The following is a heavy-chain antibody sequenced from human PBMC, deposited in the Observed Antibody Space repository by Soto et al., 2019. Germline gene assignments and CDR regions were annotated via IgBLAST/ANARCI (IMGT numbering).Heavy chain of an antibody. Sequence: QVQLVQSGAEVKKPGSSVKVFCKASGGTFSNYTISWVRQAPGQGLEWMGGSIPVFGTTEYEQKFQGRVTITADGSTSTAYLKLSSLSSADTAVYYCAKSAPYIVVRKPTGNHDYYGMDVWSQGTTGNVSS. CDR3: AKSAPYIVVRKPTGNHDYYGMDV. J-gene: IGHJ6*02. CDR1: GGTFSNYT. CDR2: SIPVFGTT. V-gene: IGHV1-69*01. D-gene: IGHD2-2*01.